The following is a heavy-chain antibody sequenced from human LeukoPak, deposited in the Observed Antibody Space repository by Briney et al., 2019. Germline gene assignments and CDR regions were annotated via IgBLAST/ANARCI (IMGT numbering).Heavy chain of an antibody. CDR2: SGSGDST. V-gene: IGHV3-23*01. CDR3: AREDSRFDY. J-gene: IGHJ4*02. D-gene: IGHD1-26*01. Sequence: SGSGDSTYYADSVKGRFTTSRDNSMHTVSLQMTNLRVEDTATYYCAREDSRFDYWGQGTLVTVAS.